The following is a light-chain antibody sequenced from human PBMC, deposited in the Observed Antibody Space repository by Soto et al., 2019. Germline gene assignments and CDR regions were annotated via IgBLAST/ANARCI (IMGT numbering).Light chain of an antibody. CDR3: SSYAGSTKFF. J-gene: IGLJ2*01. Sequence: QSALTQPPSASGSPGQSVTISCTGTRSDVGAYNYVSWYQQHPGKAPKLMIYEVSKRPSGVPDRFSGSKSGNTASLTVSGLQAEDEADYYCSSYAGSTKFFFGGGTKLTVL. CDR1: RSDVGAYNY. V-gene: IGLV2-8*01. CDR2: EVS.